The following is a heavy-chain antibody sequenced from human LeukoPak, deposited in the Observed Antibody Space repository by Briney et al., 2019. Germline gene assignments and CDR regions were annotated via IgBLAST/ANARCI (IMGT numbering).Heavy chain of an antibody. CDR2: IDSDGIT. CDR1: GFTFRRHW. Sequence: GGSLRLSCAASGFTFRRHWMHWVRQAPGKGLVWVSRIDSDGITVYADSVKGRLTISRDNARSTVYLQMNSLRGEDTAVYYCTRDMNYASDYWGQGTLVAVSS. J-gene: IGHJ4*02. D-gene: IGHD3-16*01. V-gene: IGHV3-74*01. CDR3: TRDMNYASDY.